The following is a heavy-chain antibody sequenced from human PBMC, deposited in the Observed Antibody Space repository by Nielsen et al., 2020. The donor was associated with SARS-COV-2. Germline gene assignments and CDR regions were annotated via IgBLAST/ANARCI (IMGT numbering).Heavy chain of an antibody. CDR2: IDPSDSYT. J-gene: IGHJ5*02. CDR3: ARQAVYGGNSKYWFDP. V-gene: IGHV5-10-1*01. D-gene: IGHD4-23*01. CDR1: GYSFTSYW. Sequence: GESLKISCKGSGYSFTSYWISWVRQMPGKGLEWMGRIDPSDSYTNYSPSFQGHVTISADKSISTAYLQWSSLKASDTAMYYCARQAVYGGNSKYWFDPWGQGTLVTVSS.